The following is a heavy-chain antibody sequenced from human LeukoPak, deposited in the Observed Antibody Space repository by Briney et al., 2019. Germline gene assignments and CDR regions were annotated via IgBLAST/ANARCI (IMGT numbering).Heavy chain of an antibody. J-gene: IGHJ4*02. Sequence: GGSLRLSCAASRFTFSSYGMHWVRQAPGKGLDWVAFIRYDGSNKNYADSVKGRFTISRDNSKNTLYLQMNSLRAEDTAVYYCARSCSGGSCFPDSWGQGTLVTVSS. D-gene: IGHD2-15*01. CDR3: ARSCSGGSCFPDS. V-gene: IGHV3-30*02. CDR2: IRYDGSNK. CDR1: RFTFSSYG.